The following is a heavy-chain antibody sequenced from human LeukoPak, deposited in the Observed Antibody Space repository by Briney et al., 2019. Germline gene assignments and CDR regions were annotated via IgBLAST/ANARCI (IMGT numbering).Heavy chain of an antibody. V-gene: IGHV4-39*07. D-gene: IGHD3-16*01. CDR1: GGSIHNSDYY. Sequence: SETLSLTCHVSGGSIHNSDYYWAWIRQPPGKRLEWIGSMYYSGSTYYNPSLKSRVSISGDTSKNQFSLKWTSVTAADTAVYYCARAFWGSGIDYWGQGTLVTVSS. J-gene: IGHJ4*02. CDR2: MYYSGST. CDR3: ARAFWGSGIDY.